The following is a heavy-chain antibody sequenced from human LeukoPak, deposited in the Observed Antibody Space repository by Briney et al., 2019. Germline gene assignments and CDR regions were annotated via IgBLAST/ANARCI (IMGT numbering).Heavy chain of an antibody. CDR2: IYYSGST. CDR3: SRESVRATTRRYFDY. D-gene: IGHD1-26*01. Sequence: KPSETLSLTCTVSGGSISSSSYYWGWIRQPPGKGLEWIGSIYYSGSTYYNPSLKSRVTISVDTSKNQFSLKLSSVTAADTAVYYCSRESVRATTRRYFDYWGQGTLVTVSS. J-gene: IGHJ4*02. V-gene: IGHV4-39*07. CDR1: GGSISSSSYY.